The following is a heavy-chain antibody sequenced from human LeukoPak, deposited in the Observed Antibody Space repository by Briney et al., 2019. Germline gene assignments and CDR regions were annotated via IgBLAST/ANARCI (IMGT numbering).Heavy chain of an antibody. J-gene: IGHJ4*02. Sequence: PSETLSLTCTVSGGSISSSSYYWGWIRQPAGKGLEWIGRIYTSGSTNYNPSLKSRVTMSVDTSKNQFSLKLSSVTAADTAVYYCARGQAVPAAIPFDYWGQGTLVTVSS. V-gene: IGHV4-61*02. CDR1: GGSISSSSYY. CDR3: ARGQAVPAAIPFDY. CDR2: IYTSGST. D-gene: IGHD2-2*02.